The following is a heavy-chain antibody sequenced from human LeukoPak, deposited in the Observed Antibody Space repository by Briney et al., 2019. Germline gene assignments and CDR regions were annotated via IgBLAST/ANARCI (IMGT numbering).Heavy chain of an antibody. J-gene: IGHJ6*04. D-gene: IGHD3-10*02. CDR2: ISSSCSTI. V-gene: IGHV3-48*03. CDR3: AELGTTMIGGV. CDR1: VFTFSSYE. Sequence: GGSLRLSCAASVFTFSSYEMNWVREAPGKGLEWVSYISSSCSTIYYADSVKGRFTISRDNVKNSLYLQMNSLRAEETAVYYCAELGTTMIGGVWGKGTTVTISS.